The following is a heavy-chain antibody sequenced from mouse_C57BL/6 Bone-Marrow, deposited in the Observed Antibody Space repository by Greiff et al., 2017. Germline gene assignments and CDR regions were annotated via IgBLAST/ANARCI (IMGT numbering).Heavy chain of an antibody. D-gene: IGHD1-1*01. CDR3: SGQITTVLATKYFDV. CDR2: ISGGGGNT. J-gene: IGHJ1*03. V-gene: IGHV5-9*01. CDR1: GFTFSSYT. Sequence: EVKLMESGGGLVKPGGSLKLSCAASGFTFSSYTMSWVRQTPEKRLQWVAAISGGGGNTYYPDSVQGRFTISRDNDKNILKLQISSLRSEGTALYYYSGQITTVLATKYFDVWGTGTTVTVSS.